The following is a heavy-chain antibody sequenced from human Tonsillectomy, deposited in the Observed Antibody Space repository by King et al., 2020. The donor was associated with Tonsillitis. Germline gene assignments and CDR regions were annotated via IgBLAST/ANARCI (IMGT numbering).Heavy chain of an antibody. CDR2: ISSSSSYI. D-gene: IGHD3-9*01. Sequence: DVQLVESGGDLVKPGGSLRLSCAASGFTFSDYAMNWVRQAPGKGLEWVSSISSSSSYIYYADSMKGRFSISRDNAKNSLYLQMNSLRVEDTAVYYCASSRSDILTGYPLSPIDYWGQGTLVTVSS. CDR3: ASSRSDILTGYPLSPIDY. J-gene: IGHJ4*02. CDR1: GFTFSDYA. V-gene: IGHV3-21*01.